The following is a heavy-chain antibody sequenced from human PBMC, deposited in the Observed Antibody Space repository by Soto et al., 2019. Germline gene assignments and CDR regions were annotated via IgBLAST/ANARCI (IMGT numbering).Heavy chain of an antibody. J-gene: IGHJ4*02. Sequence: EVQLVQSGGDLVQPGGSLRLSCAVSGITVNTNSMSWVRQAPGQGLEWVSVIYGDGTTYYADSVKGRFTISRDLSKNSLQLQMNSLRGEDTAVYYCARDFGSTWYVFAYWGQGTLVTASS. V-gene: IGHV3-66*01. CDR3: ARDFGSTWYVFAY. D-gene: IGHD6-13*01. CDR2: IYGDGTT. CDR1: GITVNTNS.